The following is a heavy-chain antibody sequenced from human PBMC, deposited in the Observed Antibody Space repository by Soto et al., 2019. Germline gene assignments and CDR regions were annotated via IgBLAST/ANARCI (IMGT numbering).Heavy chain of an antibody. CDR3: ATVAWGTYYMDV. V-gene: IGHV1-3*01. J-gene: IGHJ6*03. Sequence: GASVKVSCKASGYIFTSLAMHWVRQAPGQRLEWMGWISADNGNTKYAQKLQGRVTMTSDTSTSTAYMDLRSLRSEDMAVYYCATVAWGTYYMDVWGKGTTVTVSS. CDR1: GYIFTSLA. CDR2: ISADNGNT. D-gene: IGHD3-16*01.